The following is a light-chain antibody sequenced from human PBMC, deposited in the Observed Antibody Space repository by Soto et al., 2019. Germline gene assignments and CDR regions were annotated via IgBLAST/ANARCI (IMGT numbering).Light chain of an antibody. V-gene: IGKV3-20*01. Sequence: EIVLTQSPGTLSLSPGERATLSCRASQSVGSNYLAWYQQTPGQAPRLLIHGASTRATGIPDRFGGSGSGTDFTLTLSRLESEDSAVYYWHQYASSPLTFGQGTRLEIK. J-gene: IGKJ5*01. CDR2: GAS. CDR3: HQYASSPLT. CDR1: QSVGSNY.